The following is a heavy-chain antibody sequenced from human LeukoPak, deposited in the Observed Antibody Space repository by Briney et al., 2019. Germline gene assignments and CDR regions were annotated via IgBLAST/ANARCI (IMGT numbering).Heavy chain of an antibody. Sequence: SQTLSLTCAVSGGSISSGGYSWSWIRQPPGKGLEWIGYIYYSGSTYYNPSLKSRVTISVDTSKNQFSLKLSSVTAADTAVYYCARRHVEYSSSSDPYYFDYWGQGTLVTVSS. CDR2: IYYSGST. J-gene: IGHJ4*02. CDR1: GGSISSGGYS. D-gene: IGHD6-6*01. V-gene: IGHV4-30-4*07. CDR3: ARRHVEYSSSSDPYYFDY.